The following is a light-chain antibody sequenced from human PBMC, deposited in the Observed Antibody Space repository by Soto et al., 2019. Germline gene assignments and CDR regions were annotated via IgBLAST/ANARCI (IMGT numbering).Light chain of an antibody. V-gene: IGKV1-9*01. Sequence: DIQLTQSPSFLSASVGDRVTITCRASQGINNYLAWYQQKPGKAPNLLIYAASSLQTGVPSRFSGSGSGTEFTLTISSLQPEDFATYFCLQHKTYPQTFGQGTKVDIK. CDR2: AAS. CDR3: LQHKTYPQT. J-gene: IGKJ1*01. CDR1: QGINNY.